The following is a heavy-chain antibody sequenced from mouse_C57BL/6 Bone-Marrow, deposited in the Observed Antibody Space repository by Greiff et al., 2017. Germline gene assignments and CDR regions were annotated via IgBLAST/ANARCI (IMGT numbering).Heavy chain of an antibody. CDR3: ARRENYYGSSLYYFDY. Sequence: QVQLQQSGAELMKPGASVKLSCKATGYTFTGYWIEWVKHRPGHGLEWIGEILPGSGSTNYNEKFKGKATFTADTSSNTAYMQLSSLTTEDSAIYYCARRENYYGSSLYYFDYWGQGTTLTVSS. J-gene: IGHJ2*01. CDR1: GYTFTGYW. V-gene: IGHV1-9*01. CDR2: ILPGSGST. D-gene: IGHD1-1*01.